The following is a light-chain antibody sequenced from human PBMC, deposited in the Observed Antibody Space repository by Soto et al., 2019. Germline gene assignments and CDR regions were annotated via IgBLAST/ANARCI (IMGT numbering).Light chain of an antibody. Sequence: EIVLTQSPGTLSLSPGERATLSCRASQSVSSSSLAWYQQKPGQAPRLLIFGASSRATGIPDRFSGSGSGTDFSLTISGLEPEDFGVYFCQQYHTSPVTFGQGTKVDIK. J-gene: IGKJ1*01. CDR2: GAS. V-gene: IGKV3-20*01. CDR3: QQYHTSPVT. CDR1: QSVSSSS.